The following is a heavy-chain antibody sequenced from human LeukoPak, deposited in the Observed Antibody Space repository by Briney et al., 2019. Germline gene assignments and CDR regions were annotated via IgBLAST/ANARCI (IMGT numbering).Heavy chain of an antibody. CDR1: GYTFTYRY. D-gene: IGHD1-1*01. Sequence: SVTVSCKASGYTFTYRYLHWVRQAPGQALEWMGWITPFNGNTNYAQKFQDRVTITRDRSMSTAYMELSSLRSEDTAMYYCAIGIRGAFDIWGQGTMVTVSS. CDR3: AIGIRGAFDI. CDR2: ITPFNGNT. V-gene: IGHV1-45*02. J-gene: IGHJ3*02.